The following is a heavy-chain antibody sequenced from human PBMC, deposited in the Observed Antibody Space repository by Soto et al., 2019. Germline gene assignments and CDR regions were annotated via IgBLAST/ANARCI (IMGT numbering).Heavy chain of an antibody. J-gene: IGHJ4*02. V-gene: IGHV4-39*01. CDR1: GGSISSSDYF. CDR2: IHFSGGP. D-gene: IGHD1-1*01. Sequence: QLQLQESGPGLVKPSETLSLTCAVSGGSISSSDYFWGWIRQPPGKGPEWIGSIHFSGGPHYNPPLKSRITNSIQTSESQFSLKLASVTAADTAIYYCARLLVGATGRSDSDYWGQGTLVTVSS. CDR3: ARLLVGATGRSDSDY.